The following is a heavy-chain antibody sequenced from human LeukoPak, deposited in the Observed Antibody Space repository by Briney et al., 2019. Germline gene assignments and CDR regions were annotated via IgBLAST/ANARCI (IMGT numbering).Heavy chain of an antibody. V-gene: IGHV4-61*01. Sequence: SETLSLTCTVSGGSISSSIYYWSWIRQPPGKGLEWIGYIYYSGSTNYNPSLKSRVTISVDTSKNQFSLKLSSVTAADTAVYYCASGGVAYYYYYYMDVWGKGTTVTVSS. CDR3: ASGGVAYYYYYYMDV. J-gene: IGHJ6*03. CDR2: IYYSGST. D-gene: IGHD4-23*01. CDR1: GGSISSSIYY.